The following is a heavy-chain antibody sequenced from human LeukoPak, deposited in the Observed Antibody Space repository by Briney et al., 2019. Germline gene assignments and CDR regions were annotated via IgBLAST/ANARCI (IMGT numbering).Heavy chain of an antibody. V-gene: IGHV3-11*01. CDR3: ARGEEVQYYYDSSGLDY. Sequence: GGSLRLSCSASGFTFKDYSMSWVRQAPGKGLEWVSYISSSGSTIYYADSVKGRFTISRDNAKNSLYLQMNSLRAEDTAVYYCARGEEVQYYYDSSGLDYWGQGTLVTVSS. CDR1: GFTFKDYS. CDR2: ISSSGSTI. J-gene: IGHJ4*02. D-gene: IGHD3-22*01.